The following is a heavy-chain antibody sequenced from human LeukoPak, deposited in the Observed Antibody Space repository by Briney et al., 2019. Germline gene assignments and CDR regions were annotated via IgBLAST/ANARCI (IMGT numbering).Heavy chain of an antibody. CDR1: GGTVSSYV. CDR2: VLPIFGTA. Sequence: SVKVSCTASGGTVSSYVISWVRQAPGQGLEWMGGVLPIFGTAIYAQKWQGRVTITADESTSTAYMELKSLRSEDTAIYYCARAEDQGRYFDWLPGFAPWGQGTLVIVSS. D-gene: IGHD3-9*01. J-gene: IGHJ5*02. CDR3: ARAEDQGRYFDWLPGFAP. V-gene: IGHV1-69*01.